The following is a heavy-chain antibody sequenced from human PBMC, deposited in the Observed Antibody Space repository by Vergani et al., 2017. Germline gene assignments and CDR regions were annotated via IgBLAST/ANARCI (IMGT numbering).Heavy chain of an antibody. CDR3: ASDAGHCSGGSWGVYCFDY. Sequence: EVQLVQSGAEVKKPGESLKISCKGSGYSFTSYWIGWVRQMPGKGLEWMGIIYPGDSDTRYSPSFQGQVTISADKSISTAYLQWSSLKASDTAMYYWASDAGHCSGGSWGVYCFDYWGQGTLVTVSS. V-gene: IGHV5-51*01. J-gene: IGHJ4*02. CDR1: GYSFTSYW. CDR2: IYPGDSDT. D-gene: IGHD2-15*01.